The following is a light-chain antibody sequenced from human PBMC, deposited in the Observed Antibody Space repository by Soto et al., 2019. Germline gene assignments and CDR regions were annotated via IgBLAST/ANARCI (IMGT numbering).Light chain of an antibody. CDR1: QSVSSD. CDR3: QQYNNWPRT. V-gene: IGKV3-15*01. Sequence: EILMTQSPSTLAVSPGERATLSCRASQSVSSDLAWYHQKPGQAPRLLIYRASTRATGIPARFSGSGSGTESTLTINSLRSEDFEVYYCQQYNNWPRTFGQGTKVDIK. J-gene: IGKJ1*01. CDR2: RAS.